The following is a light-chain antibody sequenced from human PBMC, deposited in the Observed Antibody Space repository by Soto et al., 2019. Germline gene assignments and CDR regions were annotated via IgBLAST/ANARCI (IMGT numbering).Light chain of an antibody. CDR1: SSNIGNNY. Sequence: QSVLTQPPSVSAAPGQKVTISCSGSSSNIGNNYVSWYQQLPGTAPKLLIYDNNKRPSGIPDRFSGSKSGTSATLGITGLQTGDEADYYCGTWDSSLSAGRVFGGGPQLTVL. J-gene: IGLJ2*01. CDR2: DNN. V-gene: IGLV1-51*01. CDR3: GTWDSSLSAGRV.